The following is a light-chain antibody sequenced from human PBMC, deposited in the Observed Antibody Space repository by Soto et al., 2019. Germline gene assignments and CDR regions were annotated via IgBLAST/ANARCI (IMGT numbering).Light chain of an antibody. CDR2: STS. Sequence: EIVMTQSPATLSVSPGERVTLSCRASQSVSRNVAWYQQKPGQAPRLLIYSTSTRATDIPARLSGSGSGTEFTLTINSLQSEDFAVYYCQQYDGWTWGLTFGGGTKVGIK. CDR3: QQYDGWTWGLT. J-gene: IGKJ4*01. CDR1: QSVSRN. V-gene: IGKV3-15*01.